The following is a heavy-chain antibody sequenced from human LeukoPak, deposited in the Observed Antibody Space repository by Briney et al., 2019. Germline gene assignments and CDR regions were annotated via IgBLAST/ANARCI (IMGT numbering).Heavy chain of an antibody. CDR3: AKVGDSSSHL. Sequence: GGSLRLSCAASGFTFSSYGMHWVRQAPGKGLEWVAFIRYDGSNKHYADSVKGRFTISRDNSKNTLYLQMNSLRAEDTAVYCCAKVGDSSSHLWGQGTLVTVSS. D-gene: IGHD6-6*01. V-gene: IGHV3-30*02. CDR1: GFTFSSYG. J-gene: IGHJ4*02. CDR2: IRYDGSNK.